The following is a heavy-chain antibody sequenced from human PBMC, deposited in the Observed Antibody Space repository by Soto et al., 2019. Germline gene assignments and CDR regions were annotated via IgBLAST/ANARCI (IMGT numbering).Heavy chain of an antibody. J-gene: IGHJ4*02. CDR1: GFTFSSYG. CDR3: AKDHLLTTVTTVGD. V-gene: IGHV3-30*18. CDR2: ISYHGNDK. D-gene: IGHD4-17*01. Sequence: GESLRLSCAASGFTFSSYGMHWVRQAPGKGLEWVAVISYHGNDKYYAESVKGRFTISRDNFKNTLYLQMDSLRVEDTAVYYCAKDHLLTTVTTVGDWGQGTLVTVSS.